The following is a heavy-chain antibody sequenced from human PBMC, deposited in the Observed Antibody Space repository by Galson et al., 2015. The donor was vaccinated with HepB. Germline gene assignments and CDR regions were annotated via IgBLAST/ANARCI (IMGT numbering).Heavy chain of an antibody. V-gene: IGHV3-48*03. CDR1: GFTFSSYE. J-gene: IGHJ6*02. D-gene: IGHD5-24*01. CDR2: ISSSGSTI. Sequence: SLRLSCAASGFTFSSYEMNWVRQAPGKGLEWVSYISSSGSTIYYADSVKGRFTISRDNAKNSLYLQMNSLRAEDTAVYYCARVGLEWPRSYYGMDVWGQGTTVTVSS. CDR3: ARVGLEWPRSYYGMDV.